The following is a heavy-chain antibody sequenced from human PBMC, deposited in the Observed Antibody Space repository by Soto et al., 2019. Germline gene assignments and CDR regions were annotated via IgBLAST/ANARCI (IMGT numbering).Heavy chain of an antibody. CDR3: VRENYYYGMDV. CDR2: ISSSTTYM. Sequence: PGGSLRLSCAASGFTFSRYSMNWVRQAPGKGLEWVSSISSSTTYMYYADSVKGRFTISRDNAKNTVFLQMNSLRAEDTAVYYCVRENYYYGMDVWGQGTTVTVS. CDR1: GFTFSRYS. V-gene: IGHV3-21*01. J-gene: IGHJ6*02.